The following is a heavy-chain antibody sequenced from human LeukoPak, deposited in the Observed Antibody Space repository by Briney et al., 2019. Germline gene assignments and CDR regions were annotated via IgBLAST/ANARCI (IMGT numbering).Heavy chain of an antibody. CDR2: ISSVSNAI. CDR3: AKWVGTLGSLDY. D-gene: IGHD4-23*01. Sequence: GGSLRLSCAASGFTFSTYSMNWVRQAPGRGLEWLAYISSVSNAIYYADSVRGRFTISRDNAKNSLYLQMNSLRAEDTAVYYCAKWVGTLGSLDYWGQGTLVTVSS. J-gene: IGHJ4*02. V-gene: IGHV3-48*04. CDR1: GFTFSTYS.